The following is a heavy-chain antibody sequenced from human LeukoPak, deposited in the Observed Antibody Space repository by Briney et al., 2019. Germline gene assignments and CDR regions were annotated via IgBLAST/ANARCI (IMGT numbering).Heavy chain of an antibody. V-gene: IGHV3-13*05. J-gene: IGHJ6*01. Sequence: PGGSLSLSCAPSGFTFSSYDMHWVRQATGKGLEWVSAIGTAGDPYYPGSVKGRFTISRENAKNSLYLQMNSLRAGDTAVYYCARDCSSTSCGSSSPFYYGMDVWGQGHTVTVSS. D-gene: IGHD2-2*01. CDR1: GFTFSSYD. CDR3: ARDCSSTSCGSSSPFYYGMDV. CDR2: IGTAGDP.